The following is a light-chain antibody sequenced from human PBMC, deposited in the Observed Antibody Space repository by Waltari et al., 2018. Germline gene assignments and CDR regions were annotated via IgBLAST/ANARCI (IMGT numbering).Light chain of an antibody. CDR1: SRDIGYYNY. CDR3: SSYSTTNTIV. CDR2: DVT. Sequence: QSALTQPASVSGSPGQSLPLSCPGTSRDIGYYNYVSWYQQRPGTAPQLMIFDVTNRPSGVSNRFSGSKSGNTASLTISGLRADDEAHYYCSSYSTTNTIVFGTGTKVTVL. V-gene: IGLV2-14*01. J-gene: IGLJ1*01.